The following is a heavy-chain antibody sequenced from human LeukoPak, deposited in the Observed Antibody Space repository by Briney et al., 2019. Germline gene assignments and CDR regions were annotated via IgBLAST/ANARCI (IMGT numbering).Heavy chain of an antibody. V-gene: IGHV3-74*01. D-gene: IGHD1-26*01. J-gene: IGHJ4*02. Sequence: GGSLRLSCEVSGFTFSSSWMHWVRQAPGRGLGWVSRISSDGSDIFYADSVKGRFTISRDNSKNMLYLQMNSLRGEDTAVYYCARDKGAATEERSDYWGQGTLVTVSS. CDR2: ISSDGSDI. CDR3: ARDKGAATEERSDY. CDR1: GFTFSSSW.